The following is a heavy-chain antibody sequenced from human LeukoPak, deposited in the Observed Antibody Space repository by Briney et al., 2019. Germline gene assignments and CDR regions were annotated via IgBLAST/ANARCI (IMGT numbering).Heavy chain of an antibody. Sequence: GGSLRLSCAASGFTFSNYALSWVRQAPGKGLECVSAISGSGGSTYSADSLKGRFTISRDNSKNTLYLQINSLRADDTAVFYCARGGLGSAFDNWGQGTLVSVSS. CDR3: ARGGLGSAFDN. V-gene: IGHV3-23*01. D-gene: IGHD6-19*01. J-gene: IGHJ4*02. CDR1: GFTFSNYA. CDR2: ISGSGGST.